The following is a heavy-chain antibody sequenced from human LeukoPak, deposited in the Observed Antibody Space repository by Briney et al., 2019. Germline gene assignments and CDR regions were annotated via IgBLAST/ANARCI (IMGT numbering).Heavy chain of an antibody. CDR1: GGSISSGDYY. CDR2: IYYSGST. Sequence: SETLSLTCTVSGGSISSGDYYWSWIRQPPGKGLEWIGYIYYSGSTYYNPSLKSRVTISVDTSKNQFSLKLSSVTAADTAVYYCARLAVADPNWFDPWGQGTLVTVSS. J-gene: IGHJ5*02. CDR3: ARLAVADPNWFDP. V-gene: IGHV4-30-4*01. D-gene: IGHD6-19*01.